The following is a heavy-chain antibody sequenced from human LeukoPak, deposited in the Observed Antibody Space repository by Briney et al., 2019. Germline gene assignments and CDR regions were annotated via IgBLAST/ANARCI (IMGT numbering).Heavy chain of an antibody. CDR3: ARGRSGSYYVRLEYFQH. J-gene: IGHJ1*01. CDR1: GGSFSGYY. Sequence: SETLSLTCAVYGGSFSGYYWSWIRQPPGKGLEWIGEINHSGSTNYNPSLKSRVTISVDTSKNQFSLKLSSVTAADTAVYYCARGRSGSYYVRLEYFQHWGQGTLVTVSS. D-gene: IGHD1-26*01. V-gene: IGHV4-34*01. CDR2: INHSGST.